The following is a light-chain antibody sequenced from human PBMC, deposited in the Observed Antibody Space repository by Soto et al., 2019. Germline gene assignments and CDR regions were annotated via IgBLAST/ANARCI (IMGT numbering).Light chain of an antibody. J-gene: IGLJ3*02. CDR1: NSNLGAGYD. Sequence: QSVLTQPPSVSGAPGQRVTISCTGNNSNLGAGYDVHWYQQLPGAAPKLVVFGNRNRPSGVPERFSGSKSGSSASLAITGLQAEDEADYYCQAYDYSLTAFVFGGGTKVTVL. CDR2: GNR. V-gene: IGLV1-40*01. CDR3: QAYDYSLTAFV.